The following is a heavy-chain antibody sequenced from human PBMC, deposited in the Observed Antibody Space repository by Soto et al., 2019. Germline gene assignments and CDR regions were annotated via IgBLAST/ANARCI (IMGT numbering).Heavy chain of an antibody. Sequence: GGSLRLSCAASGFTFSSYSMNWVRQAPGKGLEWVSYISSSSSTIYYADSVKGRFTISRDNAKNSLYLQMNSLRDEDTAVYYCASSIAARRWFDPWGQGTLVTVS. CDR1: GFTFSSYS. V-gene: IGHV3-48*02. D-gene: IGHD6-6*01. CDR2: ISSSSSTI. J-gene: IGHJ5*02. CDR3: ASSIAARRWFDP.